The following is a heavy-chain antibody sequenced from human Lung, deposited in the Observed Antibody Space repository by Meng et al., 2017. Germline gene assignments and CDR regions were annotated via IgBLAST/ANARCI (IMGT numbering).Heavy chain of an antibody. CDR1: GGSFSDYY. D-gene: IGHD4-11*01. V-gene: IGHV4-34*01. Sequence: QGHLQQRGEGLLKLSETLSLSCVVSGGSFSDYYWSWIRQPPGKGLEWIGEINHSGSTNYNPSLESRATISVDTSQNNLSLKLSSVTAADSAVYYCARGPTTMAHDFDYWGQGTLVTVSS. J-gene: IGHJ4*02. CDR3: ARGPTTMAHDFDY. CDR2: INHSGST.